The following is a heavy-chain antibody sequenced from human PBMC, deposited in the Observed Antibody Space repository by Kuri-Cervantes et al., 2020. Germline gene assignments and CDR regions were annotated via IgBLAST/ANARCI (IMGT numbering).Heavy chain of an antibody. CDR1: GFSLSSTGMC. CDR2: IYWDDDK. V-gene: IGHV2-5*08. Sequence: SGPTLVKPTQTLTLTCTFSGFSLSSTGMCVSWIRQPPGKALEWLALIYWDDDKRYSPSLKSRLTITKDTSKNQVVLTMTNMDPVDTATYYCATAMAGEFDYWGQGTLVTVSS. D-gene: IGHD5-18*01. CDR3: ATAMAGEFDY. J-gene: IGHJ4*02.